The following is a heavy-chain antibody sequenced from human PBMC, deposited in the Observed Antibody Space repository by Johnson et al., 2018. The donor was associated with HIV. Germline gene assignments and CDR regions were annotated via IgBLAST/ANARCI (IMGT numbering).Heavy chain of an antibody. D-gene: IGHD1-26*01. CDR1: GFNFDDYA. J-gene: IGHJ3*02. CDR2: ISYDGSNK. V-gene: IGHV3-30-3*01. CDR3: AREGPATVGAKFRRAFDI. Sequence: QVQLVESGGGVVRPGGSLRLSCAASGFNFDDYAMHWVRQAPGKGLEWVAVISYDGSNKYYADYVKGRFTISRDNSKNTLYLQMNSLRAEDTAVYYCAREGPATVGAKFRRAFDIWGQGTMVTVSS.